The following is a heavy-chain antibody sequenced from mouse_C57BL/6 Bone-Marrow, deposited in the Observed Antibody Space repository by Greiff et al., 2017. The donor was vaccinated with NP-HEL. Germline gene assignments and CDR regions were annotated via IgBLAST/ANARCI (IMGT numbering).Heavy chain of an antibody. D-gene: IGHD1-1*01. V-gene: IGHV5-17*01. J-gene: IGHJ1*03. CDR1: GFTFSDYG. CDR3: ARRRSSYWYFDV. Sequence: EVQGVESGGGLVKPGGSLKLSCAASGFTFSDYGMHWVRQAPEKGLEWVAYISSGSSTIYYADTVKGRVTISRDNDKNTRFLQMTSLRSEDTAMYYCARRRSSYWYFDVWGTGTTVTVSS. CDR2: ISSGSSTI.